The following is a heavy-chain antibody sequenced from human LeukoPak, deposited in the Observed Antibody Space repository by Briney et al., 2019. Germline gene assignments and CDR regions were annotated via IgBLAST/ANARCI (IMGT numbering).Heavy chain of an antibody. J-gene: IGHJ5*02. CDR3: ARVYGGWFDP. D-gene: IGHD4-23*01. CDR1: GGSISSGDYY. CDR2: IYYSGST. V-gene: IGHV4-30-4*08. Sequence: SETLSLTFTVSGGSISSGDYYWSWIRQPPGQGLEWIGYIYYSGSTYYNPSLKSRVTISVDTSKNQFSLKLSSVTAADTAVYYCARVYGGWFDPWGQGTLVTASS.